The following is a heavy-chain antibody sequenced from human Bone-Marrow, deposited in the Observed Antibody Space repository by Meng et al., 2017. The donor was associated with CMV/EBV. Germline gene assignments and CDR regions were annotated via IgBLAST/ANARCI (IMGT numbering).Heavy chain of an antibody. CDR2: IKQDGSEK. D-gene: IGHD2-2*02. CDR1: GFTFSSYW. J-gene: IGHJ6*02. Sequence: GESLKISCAASGFTFSSYWMSWVRQAPGKGLEWVANIKQDGSEKYYVDSVKGRFTISRDNAKNSLYLQMNSLRAEDTAVYYCARLWEYQLLYGIYYYYYGKDVWGQGTTVTVSS. CDR3: ARLWEYQLLYGIYYYYYGKDV. V-gene: IGHV3-7*01.